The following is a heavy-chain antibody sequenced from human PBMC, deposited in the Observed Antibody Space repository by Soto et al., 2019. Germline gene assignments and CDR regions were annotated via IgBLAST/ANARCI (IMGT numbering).Heavy chain of an antibody. Sequence: EVQLVESGGGLVQPGGSLRLSCAASGFTFSSYSMNWVRQAPGKGLEWVSYISSSSSTIYYADSVKGRFTISRDNAKNSLYLQMNSLRDEDTAVYYCARDIPDSVTTPNWFDPWGQGTLVTVSS. D-gene: IGHD4-17*01. CDR3: ARDIPDSVTTPNWFDP. CDR2: ISSSSSTI. V-gene: IGHV3-48*02. J-gene: IGHJ5*02. CDR1: GFTFSSYS.